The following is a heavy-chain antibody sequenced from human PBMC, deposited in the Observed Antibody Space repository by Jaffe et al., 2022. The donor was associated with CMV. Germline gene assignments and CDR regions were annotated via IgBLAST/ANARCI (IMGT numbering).Heavy chain of an antibody. CDR2: ISSSGSTI. D-gene: IGHD3-22*01. Sequence: EVQLVESGGGLVQPGGSLRLSCAASGFTFSSYEMNWVRQAPGKGLEWVSYISSSGSTIYYADSVKGRFTISRDNAKNSLYLQMNSLRAEDTAVYYCARGGGIVVLPISIGAFDIWGQGTMVTVSS. CDR3: ARGGGIVVLPISIGAFDI. V-gene: IGHV3-48*03. CDR1: GFTFSSYE. J-gene: IGHJ3*02.